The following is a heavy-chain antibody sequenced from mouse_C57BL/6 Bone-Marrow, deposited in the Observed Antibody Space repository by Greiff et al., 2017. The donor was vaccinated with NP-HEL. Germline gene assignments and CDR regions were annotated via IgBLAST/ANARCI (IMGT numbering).Heavy chain of an antibody. CDR2: ISDGGSYT. Sequence: EVMLVESGGGLVKPGGSLKLSCAASGFTFSSYAMSWVRQTPEQRLEWVATISDGGSYTYYPDNVKGRFTISRDNAKNNLYLQMSHLKSVDTAMYYCARVVYYDAMDYWGQGTSVTVSS. CDR1: GFTFSSYA. J-gene: IGHJ4*01. V-gene: IGHV5-4*03. CDR3: ARVVYYDAMDY. D-gene: IGHD2-1*01.